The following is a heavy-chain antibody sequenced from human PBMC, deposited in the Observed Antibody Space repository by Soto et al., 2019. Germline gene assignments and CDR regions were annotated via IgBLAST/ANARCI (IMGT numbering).Heavy chain of an antibody. CDR3: SFQESTTVTTFEN. CDR2: IKSKTDGGTI. J-gene: IGHJ4*01. CDR1: GFTFNNAW. V-gene: IGHV3-15*01. D-gene: IGHD4-17*01. Sequence: EVHLVESGGGLVKPGGSLRLSCEASGFTFNNAWMSWIRQAPGKGQEWVGRIKSKTDGGTIDYAAPVKGRFTISREDSKSTLYLQMNSLKNEDTAVYYCSFQESTTVTTFENWGHGTLVTVSS.